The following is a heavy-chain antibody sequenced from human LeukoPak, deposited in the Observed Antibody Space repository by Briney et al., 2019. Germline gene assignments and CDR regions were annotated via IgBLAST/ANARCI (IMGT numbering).Heavy chain of an antibody. CDR1: GYTFTSYG. Sequence: ASVKVSCKASGYTFTSYGISWVRQAPGQGLEWMGWISAYNGNTNYAQRLQGRVTMTTDTSTSTAYMELRSLRSDDTAVYYCARLERSGYYYYYYYMDVWGKGTTVTVSS. D-gene: IGHD3-22*01. CDR3: ARLERSGYYYYYYYMDV. J-gene: IGHJ6*03. CDR2: ISAYNGNT. V-gene: IGHV1-18*01.